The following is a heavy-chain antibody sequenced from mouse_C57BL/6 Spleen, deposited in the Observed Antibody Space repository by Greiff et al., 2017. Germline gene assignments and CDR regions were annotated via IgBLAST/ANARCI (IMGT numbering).Heavy chain of an antibody. CDR3: AGSGGTTVVARRFAY. Sequence: QVQLKESGPELVQPGASVKISCKASGYAFSSSWMNWVKQRPGKGLEWIGRIYPGDGDTKYNWTFKGKATLTADKSSSTAYLQLSSLTSEAAAVSFCAGSGGTTVVARRFAYWGQGTLVTVSA. V-gene: IGHV1-82*01. D-gene: IGHD1-1*01. J-gene: IGHJ3*01. CDR2: IYPGDGDT. CDR1: GYAFSSSW.